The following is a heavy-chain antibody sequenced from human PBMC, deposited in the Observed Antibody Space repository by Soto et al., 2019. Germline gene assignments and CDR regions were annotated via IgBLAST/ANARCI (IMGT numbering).Heavy chain of an antibody. J-gene: IGHJ4*02. V-gene: IGHV3-30*18. Sequence: GGSLRLSCAASGFTFSSYGMHWVRQAPGKGLEWVAVISYDGGNKYYADSVKGRFTISRDNSKNTLYLQMNSLRAEDTAVYYCAKDGIAARRGKYYFDYWGQGTLVTVSS. CDR3: AKDGIAARRGKYYFDY. D-gene: IGHD6-6*01. CDR1: GFTFSSYG. CDR2: ISYDGGNK.